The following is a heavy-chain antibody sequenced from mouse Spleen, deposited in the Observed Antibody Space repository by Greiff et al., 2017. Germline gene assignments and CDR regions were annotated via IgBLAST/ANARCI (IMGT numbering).Heavy chain of an antibody. CDR3: ARTLYDYDEGGYFDY. CDR1: GYTFTNYW. CDR2: IYPGGGYT. V-gene: IGHV1-63*02. D-gene: IGHD2-4*01. J-gene: IGHJ2*01. Sequence: QVQLQQSGAELVRPGTSVKISCKASGYTFTNYWLGWVKQRPGHGLEWIGDIYPGGGYTNYNEKFKGKATLTADTSSSTAYMQLSSLTSEDSAVYFCARTLYDYDEGGYFDYWGQGTTLTVSS.